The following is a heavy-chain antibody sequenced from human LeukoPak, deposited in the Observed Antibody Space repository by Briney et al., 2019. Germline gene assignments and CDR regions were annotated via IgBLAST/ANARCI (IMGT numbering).Heavy chain of an antibody. CDR1: GGSISSYY. J-gene: IGHJ6*02. D-gene: IGHD3-22*01. CDR2: IYYSGST. Sequence: SETLSLTCTVSGGSISSYYWSWIRQPPGKGLEWIGYIYYSGSTNYNPSLKSRVTISVDTSKNQFSLKLSSVTAADTAVYYCARQPHTYYDSSGYYYSPTGVYGMDVWGQGTTVTVSS. V-gene: IGHV4-59*08. CDR3: ARQPHTYYDSSGYYYSPTGVYGMDV.